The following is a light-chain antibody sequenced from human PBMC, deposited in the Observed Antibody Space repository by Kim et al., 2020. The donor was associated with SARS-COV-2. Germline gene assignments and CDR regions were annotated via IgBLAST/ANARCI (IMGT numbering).Light chain of an antibody. V-gene: IGKV1-39*01. CDR1: QTIGTS. CDR2: AAS. J-gene: IGKJ2*01. CDR3: QQSYWTPVT. Sequence: DIQMTQSPSSLSASVGDRVTITCRASQTIGTSLIWYQQKPGKAPKVLIYAASNLQNGVPSRFSGSGSGTEFTLTISSLQPEDFVTYFCQQSYWTPVTCGQGTKREI.